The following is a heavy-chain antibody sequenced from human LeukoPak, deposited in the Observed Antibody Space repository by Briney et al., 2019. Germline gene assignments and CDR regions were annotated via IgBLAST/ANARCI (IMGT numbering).Heavy chain of an antibody. D-gene: IGHD3-22*01. Sequence: ASVKVSCKASGYTFTSYYMHWVRQAPGQGLEWMGIINPSGGSTSYAQKFQGRVTMTRDTSTSTVYMELSSLRSEDTAVYYCARDRVPSGYAYYYGMDVWGQGTTVTVSS. CDR2: INPSGGST. J-gene: IGHJ6*02. CDR1: GYTFTSYY. CDR3: ARDRVPSGYAYYYGMDV. V-gene: IGHV1-46*01.